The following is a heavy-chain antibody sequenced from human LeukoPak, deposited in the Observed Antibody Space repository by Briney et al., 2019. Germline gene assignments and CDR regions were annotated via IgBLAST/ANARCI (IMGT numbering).Heavy chain of an antibody. Sequence: PPGTLSLTCTVSGGSISSYYWSWIRQPPGKGLEWIGYIYYSGSTNYNPSLKSRVTISVDTSKNQFSLKLSSVTAADTAVYYCAANGGQDAFDIWGQGTMVTVSS. J-gene: IGHJ3*02. CDR2: IYYSGST. V-gene: IGHV4-59*08. D-gene: IGHD4-23*01. CDR1: GGSISSYY. CDR3: AANGGQDAFDI.